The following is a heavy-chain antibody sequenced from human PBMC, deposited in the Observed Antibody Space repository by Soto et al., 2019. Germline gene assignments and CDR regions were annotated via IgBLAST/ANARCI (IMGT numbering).Heavy chain of an antibody. Sequence: EVQLVESGGGLVQPGGSLRLSCAASGFSFSSYEMNWVRQAPGKGLEWVSSISSSASTIYYADSVKGRFTISRDNAKNSLYLQMNSLRAEDTAVYYCARSWGVYSSSTSCYSPWFDPWGQGTLVTVSS. V-gene: IGHV3-48*03. CDR2: ISSSASTI. D-gene: IGHD2-2*02. CDR1: GFSFSSYE. J-gene: IGHJ5*02. CDR3: ARSWGVYSSSTSCYSPWFDP.